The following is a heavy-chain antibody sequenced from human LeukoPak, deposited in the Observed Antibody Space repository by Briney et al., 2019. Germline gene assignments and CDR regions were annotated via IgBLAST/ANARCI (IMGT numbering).Heavy chain of an antibody. D-gene: IGHD3-10*01. CDR1: GFTFSDYY. CDR3: AREGPMLRGVIGGKIDY. J-gene: IGHJ4*02. V-gene: IGHV3-11*01. CDR2: ISRSGSFI. Sequence: PGGSLRLSCAASGFTFSDYYMSWIRQAPGKGLEWVSYISRSGSFISYTDSVKGRFTISRDNAKNSLYLQMNSQRADDTAVYYCAREGPMLRGVIGGKIDYWGQGTVVTVSS.